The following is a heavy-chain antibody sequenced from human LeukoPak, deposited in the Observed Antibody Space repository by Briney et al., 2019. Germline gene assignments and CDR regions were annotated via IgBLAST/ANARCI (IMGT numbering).Heavy chain of an antibody. J-gene: IGHJ5*02. Sequence: GESLKISCQGSGYSFSNYWIGWVRQMPGGCLDLMGIIYPGDSDTRYSPSFQGQVTISADRSTNTAYLQWSSLKASDTAMYYCVRRITDSRYAFDRWGQGTLVTVSS. D-gene: IGHD4-11*01. V-gene: IGHV5-51*03. CDR2: IYPGDSDT. CDR1: GYSFSNYW. CDR3: VRRITDSRYAFDR.